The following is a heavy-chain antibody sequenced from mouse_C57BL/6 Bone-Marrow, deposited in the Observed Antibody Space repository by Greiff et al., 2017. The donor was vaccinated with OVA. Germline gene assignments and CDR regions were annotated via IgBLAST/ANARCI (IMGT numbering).Heavy chain of an antibody. CDR1: GYTFTDYN. CDR3: ARGRNSSGFDY. V-gene: IGHV1-22*01. CDR2: INPNNGGT. J-gene: IGHJ2*01. D-gene: IGHD3-2*02. Sequence: VQLQQSGPELVKPGASVKMSCKASGYTFTDYNMHWVKQSPGKSLEWIGYINPNNGGTSYNQQFKGKATLTVNKSSSAAYMELRSLTSEDSAVYYGARGRNSSGFDYWGQGTTLTVSS.